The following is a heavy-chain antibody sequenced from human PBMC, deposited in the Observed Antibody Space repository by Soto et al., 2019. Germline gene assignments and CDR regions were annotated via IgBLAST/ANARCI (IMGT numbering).Heavy chain of an antibody. D-gene: IGHD6-13*01. V-gene: IGHV3-48*01. CDR1: GYSFDAYI. CDR3: ATWYGNHYFGLDV. CDR2: INPRGLTK. Sequence: VQLVESGGALVQPGGSLRLSCAASGYSFDAYIMNWVRQAPGKGLEWVSSINPRGLTKFYADSVRGRFTISRDDASRSLFLQMTNLRAEDTAVYYCATWYGNHYFGLDVWGRGPTVTVSS. J-gene: IGHJ6*02.